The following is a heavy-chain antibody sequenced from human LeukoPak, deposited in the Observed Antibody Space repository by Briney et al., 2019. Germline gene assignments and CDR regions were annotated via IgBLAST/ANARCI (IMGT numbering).Heavy chain of an antibody. CDR1: GFTFSSYW. Sequence: PGRSLRLSCAASGFTFSSYWMPWVRHAPGKGLVWVSRINSDGSSTSYADSVKGRFTISRDNAKNTLYLQMNSLRAEDTAVYYCASNNWNEDYFDYWGQGTLVTVSS. CDR2: INSDGSST. CDR3: ASNNWNEDYFDY. V-gene: IGHV3-74*01. J-gene: IGHJ4*02. D-gene: IGHD1-20*01.